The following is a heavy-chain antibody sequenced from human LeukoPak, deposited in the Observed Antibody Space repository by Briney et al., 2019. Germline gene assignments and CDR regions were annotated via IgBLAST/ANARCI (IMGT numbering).Heavy chain of an antibody. Sequence: KPSETLSLTCAVYGGSFSGYYWSWIRQPPGKGLEWIGEINHSGSTNYNPSLKSRVTISVDTSKNQFSLKLSSMTAADTAVYYCARGPYYYGSGSYPWGQGTLVTVSS. CDR3: ARGPYYYGSGSYP. CDR1: GGSFSGYY. V-gene: IGHV4-34*01. D-gene: IGHD3-10*01. CDR2: INHSGST. J-gene: IGHJ4*02.